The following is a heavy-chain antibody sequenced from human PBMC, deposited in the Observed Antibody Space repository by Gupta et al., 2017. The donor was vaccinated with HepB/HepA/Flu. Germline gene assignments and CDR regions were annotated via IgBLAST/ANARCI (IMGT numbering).Heavy chain of an antibody. Sequence: QLQLQESGPGLVTPSGTLALTCAVSGGSISCSPWWSWVRQPPGKGLEWIGEIYHSGSNKYNPSLKSGVTREVDKSKNQFSLKLSCVTAADTAVYYCARGRSDESSRYLFDWGQGTLVTVS. D-gene: IGHD3-22*01. CDR2: IYHSGSN. CDR3: ARGRSDESSRYLFD. V-gene: IGHV4-4*02. CDR1: GGSISCSPW. J-gene: IGHJ4*02.